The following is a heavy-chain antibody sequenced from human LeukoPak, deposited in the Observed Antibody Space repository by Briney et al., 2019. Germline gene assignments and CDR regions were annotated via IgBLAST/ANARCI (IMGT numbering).Heavy chain of an antibody. V-gene: IGHV3-33*06. CDR3: AKDQGGGSLDY. D-gene: IGHD1-26*01. J-gene: IGHJ4*02. CDR1: GFTFSSYG. CDR2: IWYDGSNK. Sequence: GRSLRLSCAASGFTFSSYGMHWVRQAPGKGLEWVAVIWYDGSNKYYADSVKGRFTISRDNSKNMLYLQMNSLRAEDTAVYYCAKDQGGGSLDYWGQGTLVTVSS.